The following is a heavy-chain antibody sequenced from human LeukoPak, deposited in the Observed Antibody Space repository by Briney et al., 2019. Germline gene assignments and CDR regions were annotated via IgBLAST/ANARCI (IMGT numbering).Heavy chain of an antibody. J-gene: IGHJ4*02. V-gene: IGHV4-4*02. D-gene: IGHD2-2*01. CDR3: ARDAPCCSSTSCPPGY. CDR1: GGSISSSNW. Sequence: PSETLSLTCAVSGGSISSSNWWSWVRQPPGKGLEWIGEIYHSGSTNYNSALKSRVTISVEKSKNQFSLKLSSVTAADTAVYYCARDAPCCSSTSCPPGYWGQGTLVTVSS. CDR2: IYHSGST.